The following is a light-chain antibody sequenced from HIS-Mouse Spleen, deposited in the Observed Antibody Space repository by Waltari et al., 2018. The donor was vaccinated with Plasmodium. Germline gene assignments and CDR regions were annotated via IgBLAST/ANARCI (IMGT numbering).Light chain of an antibody. J-gene: IGKJ4*01. Sequence: AIRMTQSPSSLSASTGDRLTTTCRASQGISSYLPWYQQKPGKAPKLLIYAASTLQSGVPSRFSGSGSGTDFTLTISCLQSEDFATYYCQQYYSYPLTFGGGTKVEIK. CDR2: AAS. CDR1: QGISSY. V-gene: IGKV1-8*01. CDR3: QQYYSYPLT.